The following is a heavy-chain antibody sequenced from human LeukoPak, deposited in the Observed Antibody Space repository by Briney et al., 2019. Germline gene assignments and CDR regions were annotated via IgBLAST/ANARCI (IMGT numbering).Heavy chain of an antibody. J-gene: IGHJ4*02. CDR2: IYPGDSDT. CDR1: GYSFTSYC. Sequence: GESLKISCKGSGYSFTSYCIGWVRQMPGKGLEWMGIIYPGDSDTRYSPSFQGQVTISADKSISTAYLQWSSLKASDTAMYYCARRYCSSTSCFPFDYWGQGTLVTVSS. V-gene: IGHV5-51*01. D-gene: IGHD2-2*01. CDR3: ARRYCSSTSCFPFDY.